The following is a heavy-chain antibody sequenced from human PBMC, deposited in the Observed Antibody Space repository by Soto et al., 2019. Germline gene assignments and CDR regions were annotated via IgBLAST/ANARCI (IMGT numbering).Heavy chain of an antibody. CDR2: ISSSNRTI. J-gene: IGHJ6*02. CDR3: AREGWPLLQTGMDV. V-gene: IGHV3-48*01. CDR1: GFTFRGYS. D-gene: IGHD2-15*01. Sequence: PGGSLRLSCAASGFTFRGYSMNWVRQSPGKGLEWVSYISSSNRTINYADSVKGRFIISRDNAKNSLYLQMHSLRGEDTAVYYCAREGWPLLQTGMDVWGQGTTVTVSS.